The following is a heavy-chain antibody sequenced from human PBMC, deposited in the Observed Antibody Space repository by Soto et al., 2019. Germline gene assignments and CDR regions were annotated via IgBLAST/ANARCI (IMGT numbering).Heavy chain of an antibody. CDR2: INPNSGGT. CDR3: ARQYYDILTGYYKALNY. CDR1: GYTFTGYY. Sequence: ASVKVFCKASGYTFTGYYMHWVRQAPGQGLEWMGWINPNSGGTNYAQKFQGRVTMTRDTSISTAYMELSRLRSDDTAVYYCARQYYDILTGYYKALNYWGQGTLVTVSS. V-gene: IGHV1-2*02. D-gene: IGHD3-9*01. J-gene: IGHJ4*02.